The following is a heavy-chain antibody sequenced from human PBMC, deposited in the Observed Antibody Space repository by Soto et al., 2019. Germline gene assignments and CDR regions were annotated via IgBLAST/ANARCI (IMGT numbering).Heavy chain of an antibody. CDR2: ISRTSKYI. CDR3: ATGVFGLGSPVIAGY. D-gene: IGHD3-3*01. J-gene: IGHJ4*02. Sequence: EVQLVASGGGLVKPGGSLTLSCAASGFTFSSYSMNWVRQAPGKGLAWVSSISRTSKYIYYRDSVKGRFTISIDTAKNSIYLETNSLSAEDTATYSCATGVFGLGSPVIAGYWGQGTLVTVSS. CDR1: GFTFSSYS. V-gene: IGHV3-21*06.